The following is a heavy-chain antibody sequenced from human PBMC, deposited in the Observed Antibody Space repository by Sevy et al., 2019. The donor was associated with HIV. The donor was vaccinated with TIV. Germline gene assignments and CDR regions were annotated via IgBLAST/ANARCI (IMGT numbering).Heavy chain of an antibody. Sequence: GGSLRLSCAASGFTFSSYSMNWVRQAPGKGLEWVSSISDISNYIYYADSMKGRFTVSRDNARNSLYLQMNSLKAEDTAVYYCARNNCSITNCYMGDVFDNCGQWTMVTVSS. D-gene: IGHD2-2*02. V-gene: IGHV3-21*03. CDR1: GFTFSSYS. J-gene: IGHJ3*02. CDR2: ISDISNYI. CDR3: ARNNCSITNCYMGDVFDN.